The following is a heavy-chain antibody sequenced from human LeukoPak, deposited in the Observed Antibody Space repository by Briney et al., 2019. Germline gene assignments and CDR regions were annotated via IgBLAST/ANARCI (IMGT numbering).Heavy chain of an antibody. Sequence: ASVKVSCKASGYTFTDYYMHWVRQAPGQGLEWMGIINTSGTSTTYAQKFQGRVTMTMDTSTSTVYMELSSLRSEDTAMYYCARGPPGRVYDSSKKGLFDPWGQGTLVTVSS. J-gene: IGHJ5*02. CDR3: ARGPPGRVYDSSKKGLFDP. D-gene: IGHD3-22*01. CDR2: INTSGTST. V-gene: IGHV1-46*01. CDR1: GYTFTDYY.